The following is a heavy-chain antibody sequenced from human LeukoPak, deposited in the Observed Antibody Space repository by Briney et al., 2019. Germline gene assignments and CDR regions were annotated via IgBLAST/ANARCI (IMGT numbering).Heavy chain of an antibody. CDR2: IYYSGST. V-gene: IGHV4-59*02. D-gene: IGHD3-22*01. Sequence: SETLSLTCTVSGGSVSSYYWSWIRQPPGKGLEWIGYIYYSGSTNYNPSLKSRVTISVDTSKNQFSLKLSSVTAADTAVYYCARDISSGYYGPYFDYWGQGTLVTVSS. CDR1: GGSVSSYY. CDR3: ARDISSGYYGPYFDY. J-gene: IGHJ4*02.